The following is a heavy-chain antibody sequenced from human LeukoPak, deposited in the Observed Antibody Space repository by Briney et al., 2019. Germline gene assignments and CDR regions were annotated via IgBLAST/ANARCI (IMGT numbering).Heavy chain of an antibody. CDR3: AINPLPQPYDYGDSPFFYYGLDV. V-gene: IGHV1-2*02. CDR1: GYTFTGYY. D-gene: IGHD4-17*01. Sequence: GASVKVSCKASGYTFTGYYMHWVRQAPGQGLEWMGWINTKTGATNYAQKFQGRVTMTRDTSISTAYMELGRLRSDDTAMYYCAINPLPQPYDYGDSPFFYYGLDVWGQGTTVTVSS. CDR2: INTKTGAT. J-gene: IGHJ6*02.